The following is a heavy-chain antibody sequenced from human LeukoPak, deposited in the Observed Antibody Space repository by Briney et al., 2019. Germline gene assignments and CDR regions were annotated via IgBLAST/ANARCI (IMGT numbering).Heavy chain of an antibody. V-gene: IGHV1-2*02. D-gene: IGHD1-26*01. CDR3: ARDFSGASYYYYYGMDV. CDR1: GYTFTGYY. J-gene: IGHJ6*02. CDR2: INPNSGGT. Sequence: ASVKVSCKAPGYTFTGYYMHWVRQAPGQGLEWMGWINPNSGGTNYAQKFQGRVTMTRDTSISTAYMELSRLRSDDTAVYYCARDFSGASYYYYYGMDVWGQGITVTVSS.